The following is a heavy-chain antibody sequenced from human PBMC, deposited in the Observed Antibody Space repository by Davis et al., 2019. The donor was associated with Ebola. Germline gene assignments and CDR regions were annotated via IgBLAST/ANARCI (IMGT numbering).Heavy chain of an antibody. D-gene: IGHD6-6*01. V-gene: IGHV1-46*01. CDR1: GYTFTSYY. Sequence: ASVKVSCKASGYTFTSYYMHWVRQAPGQGLEWMGIINPSGGSTSYAQKFQGRVTMTRDTSTSTVYMELSSLRSEDTAVYYCARGGIAAQTAHYYYGMDVWGQGTTVTVSS. CDR3: ARGGIAAQTAHYYYGMDV. J-gene: IGHJ6*02. CDR2: INPSGGST.